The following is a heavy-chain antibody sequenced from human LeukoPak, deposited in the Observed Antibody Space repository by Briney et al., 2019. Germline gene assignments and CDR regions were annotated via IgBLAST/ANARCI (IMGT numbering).Heavy chain of an antibody. D-gene: IGHD6-19*01. CDR3: VRASRGRYYFDY. V-gene: IGHV3-13*05. CDR2: IGTAGDP. Sequence: SGGSLRLSCAASGFTFSSYDMHWVRQVTGKGLEWVSAIGTAGDPSYPGSVKGRFTISREIAKNSLYLQMNSLRDGDTAVYYCVRASRGRYYFDYWGQGTLVTVSS. J-gene: IGHJ4*02. CDR1: GFTFSSYD.